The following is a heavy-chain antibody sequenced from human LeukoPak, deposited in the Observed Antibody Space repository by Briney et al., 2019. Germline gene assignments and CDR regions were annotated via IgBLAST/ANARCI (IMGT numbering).Heavy chain of an antibody. Sequence: SETLSLTCAVYGGSFSGYYWSWIRQPPGKGLEWIGEINHSGSTNYNPSLKSRVTISVDTSKNQFSLKLSSVTAADTAVYYCARGRGYCSSTSCLRPPSYYYYGMDVWGQGTTVTVSS. CDR2: INHSGST. V-gene: IGHV4-34*01. J-gene: IGHJ6*02. D-gene: IGHD2-2*01. CDR1: GGSFSGYY. CDR3: ARGRGYCSSTSCLRPPSYYYYGMDV.